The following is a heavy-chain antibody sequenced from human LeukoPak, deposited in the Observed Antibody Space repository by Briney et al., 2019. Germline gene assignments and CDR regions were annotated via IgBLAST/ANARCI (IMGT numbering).Heavy chain of an antibody. V-gene: IGHV3-30*02. Sequence: GGSLRLSCAASGFTFSSYGMHWVRQAPGKGLEWVAFIRYDGSNKYYADSVKGRFTISRDNSKNTVYLQMNSLRAEDTAVYYCAKAPPSPAALFDFWGQGTLVAVSS. J-gene: IGHJ4*02. CDR2: IRYDGSNK. D-gene: IGHD6-25*01. CDR1: GFTFSSYG. CDR3: AKAPPSPAALFDF.